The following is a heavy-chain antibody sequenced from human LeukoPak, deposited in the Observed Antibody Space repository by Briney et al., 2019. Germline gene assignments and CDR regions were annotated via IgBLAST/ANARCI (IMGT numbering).Heavy chain of an antibody. Sequence: SVKVSCKASGGTFSSYAISWVRQAPGQGLEWMGGIIPILGTANYAQKFQGRVTITADESTSTAYMELSSLRSEDTAVYYCARMEAMVRTFDYWGQGTLVTVSS. J-gene: IGHJ4*02. V-gene: IGHV1-69*01. CDR3: ARMEAMVRTFDY. CDR2: IIPILGTA. D-gene: IGHD5-18*01. CDR1: GGTFSSYA.